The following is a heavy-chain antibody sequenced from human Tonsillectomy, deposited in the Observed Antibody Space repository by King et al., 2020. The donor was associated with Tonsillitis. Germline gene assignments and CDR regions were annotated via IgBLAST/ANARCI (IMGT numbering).Heavy chain of an antibody. CDR2: IYSGGST. J-gene: IGHJ3*02. V-gene: IGHV3-66*04. D-gene: IGHD1-14*01. CDR3: ARLTTGEGNM. CDR1: GFTVSNNE. Sequence: VQLVESGGGLVQPGGSLRLSCAASGFTVSNNEMTWVRQAPGKGLEWVSLIYSGGSTYYANSVKGRFSISRDISENTLDLRKSSLRAEDTAVYYCARLTTGEGNMWGQGTMVTVSS.